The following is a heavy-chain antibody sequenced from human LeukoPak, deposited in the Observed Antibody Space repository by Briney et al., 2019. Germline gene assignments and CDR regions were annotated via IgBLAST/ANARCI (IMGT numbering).Heavy chain of an antibody. V-gene: IGHV3-33*06. Sequence: PGGSLRLSCAASGFTFNNYGMHWVRQAPGKGLEWMALIWYDGSNKYYADSVKGRFTISRDNSKNTLYLQMNSLRAEDTAVYYCAKDRWHSGWYYWGQGTLVTVSS. J-gene: IGHJ4*02. D-gene: IGHD6-19*01. CDR3: AKDRWHSGWYY. CDR2: IWYDGSNK. CDR1: GFTFNNYG.